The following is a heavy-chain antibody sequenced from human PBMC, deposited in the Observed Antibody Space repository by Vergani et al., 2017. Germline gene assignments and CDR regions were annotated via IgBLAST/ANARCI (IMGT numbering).Heavy chain of an antibody. CDR3: ATGAGPFDI. Sequence: QVQMQESGPGLVKTSETLSPTCSASGAPISYWCWSWLRQPAGKGLEWIGRLCPSGSTNYKPSLKSRVTMSIDTSKNQFSLKLTSVTAADTAVYYCATGAGPFDIWGQGTLVTVSS. J-gene: IGHJ4*02. D-gene: IGHD7-27*01. CDR1: GAPISYWC. CDR2: LCPSGST. V-gene: IGHV4-4*07.